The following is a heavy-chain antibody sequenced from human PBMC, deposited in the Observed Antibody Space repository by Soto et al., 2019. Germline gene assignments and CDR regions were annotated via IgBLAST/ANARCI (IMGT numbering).Heavy chain of an antibody. Sequence: SETLSLTCTVSGGSISSSSYYWGWIRQPPGKGLEWIGSNYYSGSTYYNPSLKGRGTITVDTSKNQFSLKLSSVTAEDTAVDYCARHGPGPRIAAADFDYWGQGTLVTVSS. CDR1: GGSISSSSYY. V-gene: IGHV4-39*01. J-gene: IGHJ4*02. D-gene: IGHD6-13*01. CDR2: NYYSGST. CDR3: ARHGPGPRIAAADFDY.